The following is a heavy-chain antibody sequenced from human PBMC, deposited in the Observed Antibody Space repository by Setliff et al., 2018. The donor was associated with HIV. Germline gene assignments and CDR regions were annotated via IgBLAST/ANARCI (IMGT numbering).Heavy chain of an antibody. J-gene: IGHJ3*02. Sequence: TLSLTCTVSGGSISSGVFYWTWIRQHPGKGLEWIGYIYYTGGTYYKPSLRSPVTMSVDTSKNQFSLSVTSVTAADTAVYYCARGTAERSAVRGLAIAFDIWGQGTMVTVS. CDR1: GGSISSGVFY. CDR2: IYYTGGT. CDR3: ARGTAERSAVRGLAIAFDI. V-gene: IGHV4-31*01. D-gene: IGHD3-10*01.